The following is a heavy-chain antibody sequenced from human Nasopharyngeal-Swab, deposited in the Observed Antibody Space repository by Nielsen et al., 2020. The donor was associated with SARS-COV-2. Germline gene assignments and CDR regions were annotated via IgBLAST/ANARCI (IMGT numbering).Heavy chain of an antibody. J-gene: IGHJ4*02. CDR2: INTNTGNP. Sequence: WVRQAPGQGLEWMGWINTNTGNPTYAQGFTGRFVFSLDTSVGTAYLQISSLKAEDTAVCYCARVGRQYYFDYWGQGTLVTVSS. V-gene: IGHV7-4-1*02. CDR3: ARVGRQYYFDY. D-gene: IGHD1-26*01.